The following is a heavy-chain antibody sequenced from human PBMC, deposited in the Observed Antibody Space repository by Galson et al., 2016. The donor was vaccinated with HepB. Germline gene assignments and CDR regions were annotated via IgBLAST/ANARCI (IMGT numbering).Heavy chain of an antibody. CDR2: VRDSTGDI. D-gene: IGHD2-21*01. CDR3: ARDLEGFQDYFDS. CDR1: GVTFSSYA. V-gene: IGHV3-23*01. Sequence: SLRLSCAASGVTFSSYAMTWVRQAPGKGLEWVATVRDSTGDIHFADSVKGRFSVSRDNSGNIIHLQMNSPRAEDTAMYYCARDLEGFQDYFDSWGQGTLVTVSS. J-gene: IGHJ4*02.